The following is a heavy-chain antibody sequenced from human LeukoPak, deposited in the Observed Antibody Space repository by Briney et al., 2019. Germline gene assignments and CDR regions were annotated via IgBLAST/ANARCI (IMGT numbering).Heavy chain of an antibody. D-gene: IGHD3-10*02. CDR1: GFTFSSYS. CDR2: ISSSSTYI. CDR3: AELGITMIGGV. Sequence: PGGSLRLSCAASGFTFSSYSMNWVRQAPGKGLEWVSSISSSSTYIYYADSVKGRFTISRDNAKNSLYLQMNSLRAEDTAVYYCAELGITMIGGVWGKGTTVTISS. V-gene: IGHV3-21*01. J-gene: IGHJ6*04.